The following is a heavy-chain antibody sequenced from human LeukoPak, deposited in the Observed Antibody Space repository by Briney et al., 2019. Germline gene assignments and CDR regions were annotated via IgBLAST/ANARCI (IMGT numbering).Heavy chain of an antibody. CDR2: ISPSGSAT. J-gene: IGHJ4*02. Sequence: GGSLRLSCAASGFTFSDYYIGWLRHAPGKGLEWISYISPSGSATFYADSVEGRFTISRDNAKNSLYLQMNSLRAEDTAVYYCARSYDFWSGYLSRFYYFDYWGQGTLVTVSS. CDR1: GFTFSDYY. V-gene: IGHV3-11*04. CDR3: ARSYDFWSGYLSRFYYFDY. D-gene: IGHD3-3*01.